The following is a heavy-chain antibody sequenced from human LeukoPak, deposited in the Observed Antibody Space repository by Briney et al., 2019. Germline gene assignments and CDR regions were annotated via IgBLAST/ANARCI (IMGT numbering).Heavy chain of an antibody. CDR1: GDSISSSSYY. V-gene: IGHV4-39*01. Sequence: SETLSLTCTASGDSISSSSYYWGWIRQPPGRGLEWIGSIYYSGNTYYNPSLESRVTISVDTSKNQFSLKLSSVTAADTAVYYCARHSPWEPFDYWGQGTLVTVSS. CDR2: IYYSGNT. CDR3: ARHSPWEPFDY. J-gene: IGHJ4*02. D-gene: IGHD1-26*01.